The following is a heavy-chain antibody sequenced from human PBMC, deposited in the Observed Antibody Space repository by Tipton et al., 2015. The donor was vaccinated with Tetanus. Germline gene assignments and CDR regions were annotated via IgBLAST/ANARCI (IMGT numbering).Heavy chain of an antibody. J-gene: IGHJ5*02. D-gene: IGHD6-19*01. CDR1: GFRFDTYA. Sequence: SLRLSCAASGFRFDTYAMFWVRQVPGKGLEWVSGITWNSDFIGYADSVKGRFTTSRDNAKNSLYLQMNNLRVEDTASYYCAKGISSGWSGGVPWGQGTLVTVSS. V-gene: IGHV3-9*01. CDR3: AKGISSGWSGGVP. CDR2: ITWNSDFI.